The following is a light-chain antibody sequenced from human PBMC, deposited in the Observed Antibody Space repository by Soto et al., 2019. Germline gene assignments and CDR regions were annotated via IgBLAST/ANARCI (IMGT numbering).Light chain of an antibody. CDR2: DAS. CDR3: QQYNTWPRT. Sequence: EIVLTQSPGTLSLSPGDRATLSCRASQSVSSSYLAWYQQKHGQAPRLLIYDASSRATGIPDRFSGSGSGTDFTLTISSLQSEDFAVYYCQQYNTWPRTFGQGTKVDIK. CDR1: QSVSSSY. V-gene: IGKV3-20*01. J-gene: IGKJ1*01.